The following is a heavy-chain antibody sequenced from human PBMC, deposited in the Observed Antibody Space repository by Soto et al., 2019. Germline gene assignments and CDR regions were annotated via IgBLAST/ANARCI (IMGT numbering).Heavy chain of an antibody. J-gene: IGHJ5*02. Sequence: QVQPVQSGAEVKKPGASVKISCKASGHTFTGYYIHWVRQSPGQGLEWMGWINHNSGGTDYGQKFQGRVTMTTDTSSNTAYMELRSLRSDDTAVYYCATSYDSGFDPWGQGTLVSVSS. D-gene: IGHD5-12*01. CDR2: INHNSGGT. CDR1: GHTFTGYY. CDR3: ATSYDSGFDP. V-gene: IGHV1-2*02.